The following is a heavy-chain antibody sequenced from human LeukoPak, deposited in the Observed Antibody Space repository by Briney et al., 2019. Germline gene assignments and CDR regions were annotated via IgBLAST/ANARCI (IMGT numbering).Heavy chain of an antibody. V-gene: IGHV3-21*04. D-gene: IGHD4-23*01. Sequence: GALRPSCAASGFTFSSYSMNWVRQAPGKGLEWVSSISSSSSYIYYADSVKGRFTISRDNSKNTLYLQMNSLRAEDTAVYYCAKDGALLRWPVYYFDYWGQGTLVTVSS. J-gene: IGHJ4*02. CDR1: GFTFSSYS. CDR2: ISSSSSYI. CDR3: AKDGALLRWPVYYFDY.